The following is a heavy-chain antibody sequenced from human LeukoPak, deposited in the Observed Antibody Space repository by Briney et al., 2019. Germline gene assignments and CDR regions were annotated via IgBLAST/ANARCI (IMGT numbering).Heavy chain of an antibody. V-gene: IGHV3-23*01. CDR1: GFTFSSYD. J-gene: IGHJ5*02. CDR2: IRPSGDNT. D-gene: IGHD6-19*01. Sequence: HTGGSLRLSCAASGFTFSSYDMTWVRQAPGRGLEWVSSIRPSGDNTYYGDSVKGRFTISRDNSKNTVYLQMNNMRVDDTAVYYCARVAGWHWFDPWGQGTLVTDSS. CDR3: ARVAGWHWFDP.